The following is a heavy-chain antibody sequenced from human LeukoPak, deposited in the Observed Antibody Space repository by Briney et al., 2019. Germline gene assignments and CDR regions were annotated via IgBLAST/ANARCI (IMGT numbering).Heavy chain of an antibody. V-gene: IGHV3-53*01. CDR3: TSGTAAAGLPLD. D-gene: IGHD6-13*01. CDR2: IYSGGST. CDR1: GFIVSTRY. Sequence: PGGSLRLSCAASGFIVSTRYMSWVRQAPGKGLEWVSVIYSGGSTYYVDSVKGRFTISRGNSKNTLYFQMNGLRAEDTAVYYCTSGTAAAGLPLDWGQGTLVTVSS. J-gene: IGHJ4*02.